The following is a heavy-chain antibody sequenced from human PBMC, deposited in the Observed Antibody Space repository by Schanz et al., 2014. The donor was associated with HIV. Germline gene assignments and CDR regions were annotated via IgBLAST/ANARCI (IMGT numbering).Heavy chain of an antibody. V-gene: IGHV3-23*04. D-gene: IGHD2-15*01. CDR1: GFTFSSYA. Sequence: EVQLVESGGAWVQPGGSLRLSCAASGFTFSSYAMSWVRQAPGKGLEWVSAISGSSITYSADSVKGRFTISRDNSKNTLYLQMNSLRAEDTAVYYCALSRPSGYGGSWYFDLWGRGTLVAVSS. J-gene: IGHJ2*01. CDR2: ISGSSIT. CDR3: ALSRPSGYGGSWYFDL.